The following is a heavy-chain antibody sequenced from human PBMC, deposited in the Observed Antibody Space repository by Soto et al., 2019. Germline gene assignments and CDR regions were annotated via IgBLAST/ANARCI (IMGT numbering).Heavy chain of an antibody. CDR3: ARSRINYDYVWGSYRYPPNYFDY. CDR2: IYYSGST. Sequence: SETLSLTCTVSGGSISSGDYYWSWIRQPPGKGLEWIGYIYYSGSTYYNPSLKSRVTISVDTSKNQFSLKLSSVTAADTAVYYCARSRINYDYVWGSYRYPPNYFDYWGQGTLVTVSS. V-gene: IGHV4-30-4*01. D-gene: IGHD3-16*02. J-gene: IGHJ4*02. CDR1: GGSISSGDYY.